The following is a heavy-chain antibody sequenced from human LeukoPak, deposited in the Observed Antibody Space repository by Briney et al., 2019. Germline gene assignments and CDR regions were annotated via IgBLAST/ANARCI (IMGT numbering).Heavy chain of an antibody. Sequence: GGSLRLSCAASGFTFSSYSMNWVRQAPGKGLEWVSSISSSSSYIYYADSVKGRFTISRDNAKNTLYLQMNSLRAADTAVYYCATDPWFGELFGYWGQGTLVTVSS. D-gene: IGHD3-10*01. J-gene: IGHJ4*02. CDR3: ATDPWFGELFGY. V-gene: IGHV3-21*04. CDR2: ISSSSSYI. CDR1: GFTFSSYS.